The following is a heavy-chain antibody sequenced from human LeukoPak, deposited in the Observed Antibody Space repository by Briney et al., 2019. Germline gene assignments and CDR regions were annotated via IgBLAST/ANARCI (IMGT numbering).Heavy chain of an antibody. CDR1: GFTSSSYA. V-gene: IGHV3-23*01. D-gene: IGHD3-22*01. J-gene: IGHJ4*02. CDR2: ISGSGGST. CDR3: AKDGHLTMIVVVITFLWLDY. Sequence: GGSLRLSCAASGFTSSSYAMSWVRQAPGKGLEWVSAISGSGGSTYYADSVKGRFTISRDNSKNTLYLQMNSLRAEDTAVYYCAKDGHLTMIVVVITFLWLDYWGQGTLVTVSS.